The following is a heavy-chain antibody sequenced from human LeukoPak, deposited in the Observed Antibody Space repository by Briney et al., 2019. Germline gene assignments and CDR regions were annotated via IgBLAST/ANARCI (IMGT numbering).Heavy chain of an antibody. CDR3: AKDFAFRGHGYGHFDY. Sequence: GGSLRLSCAASGFTFSSYGMHWVRQAPGKGLEWVAVISYDGSNKYYADSVKGRFTISRDNSKNTLYLQMNSLRAEDTAVYYCAKDFAFRGHGYGHFDYWGQGTLVTVSS. CDR2: ISYDGSNK. CDR1: GFTFSSYG. J-gene: IGHJ4*02. V-gene: IGHV3-30*18. D-gene: IGHD5-18*01.